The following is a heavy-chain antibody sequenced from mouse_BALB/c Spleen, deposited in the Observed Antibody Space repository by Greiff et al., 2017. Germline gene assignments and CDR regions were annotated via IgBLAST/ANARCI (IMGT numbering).Heavy chain of an antibody. Sequence: LMESGPELKKPGETVKISCKASGYTFTNYGMNWVKQAPGKGLKWMGWINTYTGEPTYADDFKGRFAFSLETSASTAYLQINNLKNEDMATYFCARGITTVVATDYFDYWGQGTTLTVSS. V-gene: IGHV9-1*02. CDR2: INTYTGEP. J-gene: IGHJ2*01. CDR1: GYTFTNYG. D-gene: IGHD1-1*01. CDR3: ARGITTVVATDYFDY.